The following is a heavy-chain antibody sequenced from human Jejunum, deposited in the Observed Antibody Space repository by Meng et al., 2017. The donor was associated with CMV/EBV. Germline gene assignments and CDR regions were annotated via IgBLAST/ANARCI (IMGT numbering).Heavy chain of an antibody. CDR2: TFYRSKWYN. CDR3: ARGLPNYYEYGMDV. Sequence: SNNNGAWNWVRQSPSRDLEWLGGTFYRSKWYNEYALSMKSRITVDPDTSKNQFSLQLSSVTPEDTAVYYCARGLPNYYEYGMDVWGQGTTVTVSS. J-gene: IGHJ6*02. V-gene: IGHV6-1*01. CDR1: SNNNGA.